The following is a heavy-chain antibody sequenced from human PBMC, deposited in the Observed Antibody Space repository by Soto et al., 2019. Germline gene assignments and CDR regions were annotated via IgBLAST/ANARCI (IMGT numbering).Heavy chain of an antibody. CDR2: IFYTGST. J-gene: IGHJ5*02. CDR3: GEGWFDP. Sequence: QLQLQESGPGLVKPSETLSLTCTVSGGSINSNRYYWAWIRQPPGKGLEWIGSIFYTGSTYYSPSLKGRLTISVDPSKNQFSLKLTYCARPKTIGAAAGEGWFDPWGQGTLVTVSS. CDR1: GGSINSNRYY. V-gene: IGHV4-39*01. D-gene: IGHD6-13*01.